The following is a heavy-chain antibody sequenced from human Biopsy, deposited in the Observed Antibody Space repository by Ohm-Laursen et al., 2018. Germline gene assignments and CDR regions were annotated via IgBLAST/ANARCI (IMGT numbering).Heavy chain of an antibody. CDR1: GFTFTNYW. Sequence: SLRLSCTASGFTFTNYWMHWVRQAPGKGLVWVSRSNTDGSHTNYADSVKGRFTTSTDNAKNTLYLYMSSLTVEGTAVYFCARDASQGFDSWGQGTLVTVSS. J-gene: IGHJ5*01. CDR2: SNTDGSHT. V-gene: IGHV3-74*01. CDR3: ARDASQGFDS.